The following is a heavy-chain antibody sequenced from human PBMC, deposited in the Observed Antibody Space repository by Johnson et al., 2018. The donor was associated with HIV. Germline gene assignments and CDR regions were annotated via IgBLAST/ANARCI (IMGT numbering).Heavy chain of an antibody. D-gene: IGHD6-6*01. V-gene: IGHV3-33*03. J-gene: IGHJ3*02. Sequence: QVQLVESGGGVVQPGRSLRLSCEASGFTYSSYGMHWVRQAPGKGLEWVAVICYDGSTKYYADSVKGRFTISRDNSKNTLYLQMNRLRAEDTAVYYCATLGYSSSPGGYVAFDIWGQGTMVTVSS. CDR2: ICYDGSTK. CDR1: GFTYSSYG. CDR3: ATLGYSSSPGGYVAFDI.